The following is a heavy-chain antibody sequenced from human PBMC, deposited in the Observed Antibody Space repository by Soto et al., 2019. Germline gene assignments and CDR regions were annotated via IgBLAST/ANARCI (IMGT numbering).Heavy chain of an antibody. J-gene: IGHJ4*02. CDR3: ARGLSVTLFDN. D-gene: IGHD4-17*01. V-gene: IGHV4-31*03. Sequence: QVQLQESGPGLVKPSQTLSLTCTVSGGSISTGGYYWTWIRQHPGKGLEWIGYIYYSGSTYYNPSLKSRVTTSVDTSKNQFSLKLSSVTAADTAVYYWARGLSVTLFDNWGQGTLVTVSS. CDR1: GGSISTGGYY. CDR2: IYYSGST.